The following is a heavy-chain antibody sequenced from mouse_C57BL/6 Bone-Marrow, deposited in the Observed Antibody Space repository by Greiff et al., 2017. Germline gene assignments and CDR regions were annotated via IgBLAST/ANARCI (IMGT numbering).Heavy chain of an antibody. CDR2: INPSNGGT. Sequence: VQLQQPGTELVKPGASVKLSCKASGYTFTSYWMHWVKQRPGQGLEWIGNINPSNGGTNYNEKFKSKATLTVDKSSSTAYMQLSSLTSEDSAVYYCARGGVDYGNYVGFAYWGQGTLLTVSA. V-gene: IGHV1-53*01. CDR1: GYTFTSYW. D-gene: IGHD2-1*01. CDR3: ARGGVDYGNYVGFAY. J-gene: IGHJ3*01.